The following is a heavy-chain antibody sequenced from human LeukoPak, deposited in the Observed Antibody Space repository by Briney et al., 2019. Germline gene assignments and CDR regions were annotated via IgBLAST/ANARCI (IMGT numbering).Heavy chain of an antibody. V-gene: IGHV3-23*01. CDR3: AKVNTATYIIRDAFDI. J-gene: IGHJ3*02. CDR2: ISGSGVGT. D-gene: IGHD2-15*01. Sequence: AGGSLRLSCAASGFTFSSYAMSWVRQAPGKGLEWVSAISGSGVGTYYAGSVKGRFTISRDNSKNTLYLQMNSLRAEDTAVYYCAKVNTATYIIRDAFDIWGQGTMVIVSS. CDR1: GFTFSSYA.